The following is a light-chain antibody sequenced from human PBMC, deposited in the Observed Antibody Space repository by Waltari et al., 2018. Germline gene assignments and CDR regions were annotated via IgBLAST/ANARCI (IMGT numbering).Light chain of an antibody. CDR3: MQATHWPLT. Sequence: DVVMSQSPLSMPVTLGQPTSISSRSSQSLVHSDGNTYLNWFQQRPGQSPRRLIYKVSRRDAGAPDRFSGSGSGSDFTLNINRVEAEDVGVYYCMQATHWPLTFGQGTKVEIK. CDR2: KVS. J-gene: IGKJ1*01. CDR1: QSLVHSDGNTY. V-gene: IGKV2-30*02.